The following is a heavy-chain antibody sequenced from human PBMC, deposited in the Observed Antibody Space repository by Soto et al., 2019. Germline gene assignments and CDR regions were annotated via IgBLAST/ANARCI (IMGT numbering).Heavy chain of an antibody. Sequence: QVQLVQSGAEVKKPGASVKVSCKASGYTFTSYYMHWVRQAPGQGLEWMGIINPSGGSTSYAQKFPGRVTMTREPSTSTDYKELSSLRSEDTAVYYCARDSGIVGATTPDYWGQGTLVTVSS. CDR2: INPSGGST. D-gene: IGHD1-26*01. CDR3: ARDSGIVGATTPDY. J-gene: IGHJ4*02. CDR1: GYTFTSYY. V-gene: IGHV1-46*01.